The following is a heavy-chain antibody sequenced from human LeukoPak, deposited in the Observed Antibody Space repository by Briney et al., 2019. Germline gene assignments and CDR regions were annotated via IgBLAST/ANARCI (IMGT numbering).Heavy chain of an antibody. D-gene: IGHD3-10*01. CDR1: GYTFTSYG. CDR3: ASDDYYGSGSYQFDY. V-gene: IGHV1-18*01. CDR2: ISAYNGNT. J-gene: IGHJ4*02. Sequence: ASVKVSCKASGYTFTSYGISWVRQAPGQGLEWMGWISAYNGNTNYAQKLQGRVTMTTDTSTSTAYMELSSLRSEDTAVYYCASDDYYGSGSYQFDYWGQGTLVTVSS.